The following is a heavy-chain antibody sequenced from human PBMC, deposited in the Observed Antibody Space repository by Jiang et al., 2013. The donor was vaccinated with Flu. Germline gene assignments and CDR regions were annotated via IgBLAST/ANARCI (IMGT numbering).Heavy chain of an antibody. CDR1: GYTFSNHD. CDR2: MNANTGNT. Sequence: VQLVESGAEVKKPGASVKVSCKASGYTFSNHDINWVRQATGQGLEWMGWMNANTGNTGYAQKFQGRVTMTRDTSISTAYMELSSLKSEDTAVYYCARGAGAAGRDWFDPWGQGTLVTVSS. V-gene: IGHV1-8*02. CDR3: ARGAGAAGRDWFDP. J-gene: IGHJ5*02. D-gene: IGHD6-25*01.